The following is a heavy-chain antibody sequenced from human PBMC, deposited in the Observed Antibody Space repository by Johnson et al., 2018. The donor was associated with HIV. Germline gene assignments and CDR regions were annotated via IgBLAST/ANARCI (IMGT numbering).Heavy chain of an antibody. D-gene: IGHD2-15*01. CDR1: GFTFSSYA. CDR3: TRVSSTSWALDI. J-gene: IGHJ3*02. Sequence: VQLVESGGGVVQPGRSLRLSCAASGFTFSSYAMHWVRQAPGKGLEWVSVIYSGGDTYYSDAVMGRFTISRDTSKNTLYLQMNSLRGDDTAVYYCTRVSSTSWALDIWGQGTLVTVSS. V-gene: IGHV3-66*01. CDR2: IYSGGDT.